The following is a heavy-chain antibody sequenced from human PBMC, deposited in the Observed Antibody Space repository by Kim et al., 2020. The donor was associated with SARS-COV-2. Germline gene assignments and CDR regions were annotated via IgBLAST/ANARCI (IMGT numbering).Heavy chain of an antibody. Sequence: SETLSLTCTVSGGSISSSSYYWGWIRQPPGKGLEWIGSIYYSGSTYYNPSLKSRVTISVDTSKNQFSLKLSSVTAADTAVYYCARVVMGSASSVFIDYWGQGTLVTVSS. V-gene: IGHV4-39*01. CDR3: ARVVMGSASSVFIDY. J-gene: IGHJ4*02. CDR1: GGSISSSSYY. CDR2: IYYSGST. D-gene: IGHD6-6*01.